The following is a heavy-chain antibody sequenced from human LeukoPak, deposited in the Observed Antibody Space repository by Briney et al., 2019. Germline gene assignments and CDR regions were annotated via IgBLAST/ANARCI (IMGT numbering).Heavy chain of an antibody. J-gene: IGHJ4*02. CDR1: GGTFSNSA. CDR2: INPNSGTT. CDR3: ARGSSGGSSRTEFDY. Sequence: ASVKVSCKASGGTFSNSAISWVRQAPGQGLEWMGIINPNSGTTNYAQKFQGSVTLTRDTSASTVYMELSSLRSEDTAVYFCARGSSGGSSRTEFDYWGQGTLVTVSS. D-gene: IGHD2-15*01. V-gene: IGHV1-46*01.